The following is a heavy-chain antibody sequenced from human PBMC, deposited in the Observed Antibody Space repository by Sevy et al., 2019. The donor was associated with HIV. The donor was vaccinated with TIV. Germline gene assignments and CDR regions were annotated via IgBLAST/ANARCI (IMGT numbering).Heavy chain of an antibody. D-gene: IGHD6-6*01. V-gene: IGHV4-38-2*01. CDR3: ARRSAGSYFDS. CDR2: VSHSGSA. J-gene: IGHJ4*01. Sequence: SETLSLTCVVSGDFMRMGYYWAWIRQPPGKGPEWVGTVSHSGSAYYNPSLKSRLTISVDTSKNQFSLNLTSVTAADRAVYYCARRSAGSYFDSWGHGTLVTVSS. CDR1: GDFMRMGYY.